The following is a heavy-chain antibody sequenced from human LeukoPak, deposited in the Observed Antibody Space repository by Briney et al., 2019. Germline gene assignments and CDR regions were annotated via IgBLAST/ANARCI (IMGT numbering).Heavy chain of an antibody. D-gene: IGHD2-15*01. CDR2: IYSGGST. CDR1: GFTVSSKY. Sequence: GGSLRLSCAASGFTVSSKYMSWVRQAPGKGLEWVSVIYSGGSTYYADSVKGRFTISRDNSKNTLYLQMSSLRPEDTAVYYCVKDLGYCTGGTCHYSESFDHWGQGTLVTVSS. CDR3: VKDLGYCTGGTCHYSESFDH. J-gene: IGHJ4*02. V-gene: IGHV3-66*01.